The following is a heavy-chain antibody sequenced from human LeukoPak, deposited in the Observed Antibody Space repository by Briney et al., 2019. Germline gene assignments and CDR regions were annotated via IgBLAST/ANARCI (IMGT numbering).Heavy chain of an antibody. D-gene: IGHD3-9*01. J-gene: IGHJ4*02. Sequence: GGSLRLSCAASGFIFRNYAMSWVRQAPGKGLEWVSAITGSGGTTYYADSVKGRFTISRDNPKNTLYVEMNTLRAEDTAVYYCAKWGDYDILTGYYVSDFWGQGTLVTVSS. CDR2: ITGSGGTT. CDR1: GFIFRNYA. CDR3: AKWGDYDILTGYYVSDF. V-gene: IGHV3-23*01.